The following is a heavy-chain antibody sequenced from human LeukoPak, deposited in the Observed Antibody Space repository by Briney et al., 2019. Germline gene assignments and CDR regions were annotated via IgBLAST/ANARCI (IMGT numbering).Heavy chain of an antibody. CDR1: GYTFTGYY. J-gene: IGHJ4*02. CDR2: INPNSGGT. V-gene: IGHV1-2*02. Sequence: ASVKVSCKASGYTFTGYYMHWVRQAPGQGLEWMGWINPNSGGTNYAQKFQGRVTLTRDTSISTAYMELSRLRSDDTAVYYCARAGFNWNYDTSHFDNWGQGVLVTVSS. D-gene: IGHD1-7*01. CDR3: ARAGFNWNYDTSHFDN.